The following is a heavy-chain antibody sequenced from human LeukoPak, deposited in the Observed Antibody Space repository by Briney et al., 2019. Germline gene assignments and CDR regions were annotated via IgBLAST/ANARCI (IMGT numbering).Heavy chain of an antibody. J-gene: IGHJ4*02. CDR2: ISDDGSIK. D-gene: IGHD6-13*01. CDR1: GFTFSSYG. V-gene: IGHV3-30*18. CDR3: VKGMYSSTSVFDY. Sequence: PGRSLRLSCAASGFTFSSYGMHWVRQAPGKGLEWVAVISDDGSIKYYADSVKGRFTISRDNSKNTLYLQMNSLRAEDTAVYYCVKGMYSSTSVFDYWGQGTLVTVSS.